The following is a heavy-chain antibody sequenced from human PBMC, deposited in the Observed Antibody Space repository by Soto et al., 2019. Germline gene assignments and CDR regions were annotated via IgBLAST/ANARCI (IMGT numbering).Heavy chain of an antibody. J-gene: IGHJ4*02. CDR3: ARSGDDYGYYIDY. V-gene: IGHV4-38-2*01. Sequence: SETRSRTCGVSGYSRRSGYYWAWVRQPPVKGLEWIGSMNYRVKTYYNPSLKSRVTISLDASKNQVSLKVTSVTAADTAVYHCARSGDDYGYYIDYWGQGTQVPVSS. CDR2: MNYRVKT. CDR1: GYSRRSGYY. D-gene: IGHD4-17*01.